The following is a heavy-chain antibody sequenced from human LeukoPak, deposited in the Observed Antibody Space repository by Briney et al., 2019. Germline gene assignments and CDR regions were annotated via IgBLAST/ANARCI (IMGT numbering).Heavy chain of an antibody. CDR2: INHSGST. CDR1: GGSFSGYY. Sequence: SETLSLTCAVYGGSFSGYYWSWIRQPPGKGLEWIGEINHSGSTNYNPSLESRVTISVDTSKNQFSLKLSSVTAADTAVYYCARQFLSRYYDSSGYYGSPKYYYYMDVWAKGPRSPSP. D-gene: IGHD3-22*01. V-gene: IGHV4-34*01. CDR3: ARQFLSRYYDSSGYYGSPKYYYYMDV. J-gene: IGHJ6*03.